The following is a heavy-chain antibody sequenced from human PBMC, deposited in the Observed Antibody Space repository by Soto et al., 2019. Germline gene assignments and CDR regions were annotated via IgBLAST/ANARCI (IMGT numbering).Heavy chain of an antibody. Sequence: VRLSCTSSGFTFISYAMHWVRQAPGKGLEWVTVISYDGNNKYYADSVEGRFTISRDNSKNTLYLQMNSLRTEDTGVYYCARSQQTTVTSALVDCWGQGKLVTV. CDR3: ARSQQTTVTSALVDC. J-gene: IGHJ1*01. D-gene: IGHD4-17*01. CDR2: ISYDGNNK. V-gene: IGHV3-30-3*01. CDR1: GFTFISYA.